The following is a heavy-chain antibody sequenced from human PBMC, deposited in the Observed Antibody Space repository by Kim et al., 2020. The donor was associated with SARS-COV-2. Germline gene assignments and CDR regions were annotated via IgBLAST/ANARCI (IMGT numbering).Heavy chain of an antibody. CDR1: GGTFSSYA. Sequence: SVKVSCKASGGTFSSYAISWVRQAPGQGLEWMGRIIPILGIANYAQKFQGRVTITADKSTSTAYMELSSLRSEDTAVYYCARDWVRGLRRVYYYYMDVWGKGTTVTVSS. J-gene: IGHJ6*03. V-gene: IGHV1-69*04. CDR2: IIPILGIA. CDR3: ARDWVRGLRRVYYYYMDV. D-gene: IGHD3-10*01.